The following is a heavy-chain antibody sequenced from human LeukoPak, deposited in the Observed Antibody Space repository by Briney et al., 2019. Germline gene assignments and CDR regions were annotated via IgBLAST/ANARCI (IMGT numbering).Heavy chain of an antibody. V-gene: IGHV3-23*01. D-gene: IGHD5-18*01. CDR2: MSGNGGST. Sequence: QSGGSLRLSCAASGFTVSSYAMSWVRQAPGKGQEWFSAMSGNGGSTYYADSVKGRFTISRDISKNTLYLQMNSLRAEDAAVYYCAKAGLGYSYGSSLYYFDYWGQGTLVTVSS. CDR1: GFTVSSYA. CDR3: AKAGLGYSYGSSLYYFDY. J-gene: IGHJ4*02.